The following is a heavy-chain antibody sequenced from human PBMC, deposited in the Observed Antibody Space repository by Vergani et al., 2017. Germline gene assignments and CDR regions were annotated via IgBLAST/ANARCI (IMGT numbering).Heavy chain of an antibody. CDR3: GRVADFYGLGSRLLGL. CDR2: MYHSGST. J-gene: IGHJ4*02. V-gene: IGHV4-59*01. D-gene: IGHD3-10*01. CDR1: GGSMSGYY. Sequence: QVRLQESGPGLVKPSETLSLTCSVSGGSMSGYYWSWIRQPPGKELEWIGYMYHSGSTNYNSSLETRVTISGDTSKNQFSLKLNSVTAADTAVYYCGRVADFYGLGSRLLGLWGRGILVTVSS.